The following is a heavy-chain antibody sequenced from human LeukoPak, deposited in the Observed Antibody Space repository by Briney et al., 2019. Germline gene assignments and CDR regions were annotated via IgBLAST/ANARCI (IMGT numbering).Heavy chain of an antibody. V-gene: IGHV4-34*01. CDR2: INHSGST. J-gene: IGHJ4*02. D-gene: IGHD6-13*01. CDR1: GGSSSGYY. Sequence: PSETLSLTCAVYGGSSSGYYWSWIRQPPGKGLEWIGEINHSGSTNYNPSLKSRVTISVDTSKNQFSLKLSSVTAADTAVYYCARGGGSSWELDYWGQGTLVTVSS. CDR3: ARGGGSSWELDY.